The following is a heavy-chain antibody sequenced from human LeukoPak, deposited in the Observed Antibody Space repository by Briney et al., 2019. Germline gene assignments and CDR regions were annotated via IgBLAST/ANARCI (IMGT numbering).Heavy chain of an antibody. CDR1: GFTFSNAW. J-gene: IGHJ4*02. CDR2: IKSKTDGGTT. D-gene: IGHD1-26*01. V-gene: IGHV3-15*01. Sequence: PGGSLRLSCAASGFTFSNAWMSWVRQAPGQGLECVGRIKSKTDGGTTNYAAPVKGRFTISRDDSKNTLYLQMNSLKTEDTAVYYCTTYWGNGGRYHYFDYWGQGTLVTVSS. CDR3: TTYWGNGGRYHYFDY.